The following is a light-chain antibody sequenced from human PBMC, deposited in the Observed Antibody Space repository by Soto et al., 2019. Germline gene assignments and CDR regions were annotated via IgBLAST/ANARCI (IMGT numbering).Light chain of an antibody. Sequence: QSALTQPASVSGSPGQSITISCTGTSSDVGGYNYVSWYQQHPGKVPKLMIYEVFRRPSGISDRFSGSKSGNTASLTISGLQAEDEAAYYFCSYTTTSTFVFGGGTKLTVL. CDR3: CSYTTTSTFV. V-gene: IGLV2-14*03. J-gene: IGLJ2*01. CDR2: EVF. CDR1: SSDVGGYNY.